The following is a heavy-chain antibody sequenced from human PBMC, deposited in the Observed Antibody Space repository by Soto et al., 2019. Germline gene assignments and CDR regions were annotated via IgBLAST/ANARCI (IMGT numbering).Heavy chain of an antibody. J-gene: IGHJ4*02. D-gene: IGHD2-15*01. Sequence: QVQLQQWGAGLLKPSETLSLTCAVYGGSFSGYYWSWIRQPPGKGLEWIGEINHSGSTNYNPSLKSRVTISADTSKNQFSLKLSSVTAADTAVYYCARNSVVTANYFDYWGQGTLVTVSS. CDR2: INHSGST. V-gene: IGHV4-34*01. CDR3: ARNSVVTANYFDY. CDR1: GGSFSGYY.